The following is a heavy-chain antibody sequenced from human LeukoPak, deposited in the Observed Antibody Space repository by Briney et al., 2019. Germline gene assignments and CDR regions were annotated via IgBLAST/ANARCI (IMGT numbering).Heavy chain of an antibody. V-gene: IGHV4-59*11. D-gene: IGHD4-17*01. CDR2: ISYIGST. J-gene: IGHJ3*02. CDR1: DDSFSSHY. Sequence: SETLSLTCAVSDDSFSSHYWTWIRQPPGQGLEWIGYISYIGSTNYNPSLKSRVTISIDTSKNQFSLKLTSVTAADTAVYYCARDLVTVTKGFDIWGQGTMVSVSS. CDR3: ARDLVTVTKGFDI.